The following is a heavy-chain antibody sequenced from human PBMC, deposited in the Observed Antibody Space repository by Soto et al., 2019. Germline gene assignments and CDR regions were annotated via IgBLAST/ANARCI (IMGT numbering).Heavy chain of an antibody. CDR1: VGTFSSYS. J-gene: IGHJ4*02. CDR2: IIPIFGTA. Sequence: QVQLVQSGAEVKKPGYSVKVSCKASVGTFSSYSINWVRQAPGQGLEWMGEIIPIFGTANYAQKFQGRVKITADESTSTAYMELSSLRSEDTAVYYCARDGGRHSGGIDYWGQGTVVTVSS. V-gene: IGHV1-69*01. CDR3: ARDGGRHSGGIDY. D-gene: IGHD1-26*01.